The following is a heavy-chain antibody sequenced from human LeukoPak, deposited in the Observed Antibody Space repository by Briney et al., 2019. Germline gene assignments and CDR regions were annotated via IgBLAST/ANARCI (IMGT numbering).Heavy chain of an antibody. J-gene: IGHJ4*02. V-gene: IGHV3-30*18. CDR2: ISYDGSNK. Sequence: GGSLRLSCAASGFTFSSYSMNWVRQAPGKGLEWVAVISYDGSNKYYADSVKGRFTISRDNSKNTLYLQMNSLRAEDTAVYYCAKEDDSGWSAFDYWGQGTLVTVSS. CDR3: AKEDDSGWSAFDY. D-gene: IGHD6-19*01. CDR1: GFTFSSYS.